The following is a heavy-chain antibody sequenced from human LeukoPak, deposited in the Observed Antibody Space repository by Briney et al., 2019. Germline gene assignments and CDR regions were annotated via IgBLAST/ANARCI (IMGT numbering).Heavy chain of an antibody. CDR2: INPNSGGT. CDR3: ARDPLGYCSSTSCYEGY. Sequence: ASVKVSCKASGYTFTGYYMHWVRQAPGQGLEWMGWINPNSGGTNYAQKFQGRVTMTRDTSTSTAYMELSRLRSDDTAVYYCARDPLGYCSSTSCYEGYWGQGTLVTVSS. D-gene: IGHD2-2*01. V-gene: IGHV1-2*02. J-gene: IGHJ4*02. CDR1: GYTFTGYY.